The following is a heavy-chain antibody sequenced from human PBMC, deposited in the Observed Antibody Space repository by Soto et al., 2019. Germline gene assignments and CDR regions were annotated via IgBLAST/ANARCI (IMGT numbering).Heavy chain of an antibody. CDR2: IWFDGSNK. Sequence: QVQLVESGGGVVQPGKSLRLSCATSGFNFSSYGMHWVRQAPGKGLEWVALIWFDGSNKFYADSVKGRFTVSRDSSNDTISLQMSSLGGEDTAVYYWVRDRVPRYCTGGHCFAHSSFGLGVWGQGTTVTVSS. D-gene: IGHD2-8*01. V-gene: IGHV3-33*01. CDR3: VRDRVPRYCTGGHCFAHSSFGLGV. CDR1: GFNFSSYG. J-gene: IGHJ6*02.